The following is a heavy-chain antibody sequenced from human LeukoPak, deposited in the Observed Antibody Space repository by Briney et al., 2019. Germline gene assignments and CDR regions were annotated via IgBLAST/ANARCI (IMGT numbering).Heavy chain of an antibody. Sequence: GASVKVSCKASVYTFTSYGISWVRQAPGQGLECMGWISAYKGNTNYAQKLQGRVTMTRDTSTSTVYMELSSLRSEDTDVYYCARDGGSGFFDYWGQGTLVTVSS. D-gene: IGHD3-10*01. J-gene: IGHJ4*02. CDR3: ARDGGSGFFDY. CDR2: ISAYKGNT. V-gene: IGHV1-18*01. CDR1: VYTFTSYG.